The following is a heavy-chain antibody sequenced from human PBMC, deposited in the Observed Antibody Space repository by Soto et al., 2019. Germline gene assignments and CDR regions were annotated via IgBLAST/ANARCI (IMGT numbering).Heavy chain of an antibody. D-gene: IGHD6-13*01. V-gene: IGHV3-30*03. CDR1: GFTFSSYG. Sequence: QVQLVESGGGVVQPGRSLRLSCAASGFTFSSYGMHGVRQAPGKGLEWVALIAYDGSDKYYADSVKGRFTISRDNSKNTLYLQMNSLRVEDTAVYYCGAGQYFSDYWGQGTLVTVSS. CDR3: GAGQYFSDY. CDR2: IAYDGSDK. J-gene: IGHJ4*02.